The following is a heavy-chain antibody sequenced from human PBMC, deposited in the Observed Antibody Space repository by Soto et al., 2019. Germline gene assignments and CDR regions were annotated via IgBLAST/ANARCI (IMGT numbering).Heavy chain of an antibody. CDR3: ARGGRQQPYLDF. J-gene: IGHJ4*02. CDR2: ISGSGSII. CDR1: GFTFSSYE. Sequence: DVQLVESGGGLVQPGGSLRLSCAASGFTFSSYEMNWVRQAPGKGLEWLSYISGSGSIIYYADSLKGRITISRDNAKNSLYLQMNSLRAEDTALYYCARGGRQQPYLDFGGQGTLVTVSS. V-gene: IGHV3-48*03. D-gene: IGHD6-13*01.